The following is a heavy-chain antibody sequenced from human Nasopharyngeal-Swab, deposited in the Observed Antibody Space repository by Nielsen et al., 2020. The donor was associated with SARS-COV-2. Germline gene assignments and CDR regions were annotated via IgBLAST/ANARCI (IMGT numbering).Heavy chain of an antibody. CDR2: ISGSGGST. V-gene: IGHV3-23*01. J-gene: IGHJ4*02. D-gene: IGHD3-22*01. Sequence: GESLKISCVASGFTFSSYAMSWVRQAPGKGLEWVSVISGSGGSTYYADSVKGRFTISRDNSKNTLYLQMNSLRAEDTAVHYCARYDDYYDSSGYAYWGQGTLVTVSS. CDR1: GFTFSSYA. CDR3: ARYDDYYDSSGYAY.